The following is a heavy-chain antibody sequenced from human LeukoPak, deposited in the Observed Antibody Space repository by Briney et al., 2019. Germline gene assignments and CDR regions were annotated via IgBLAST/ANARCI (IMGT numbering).Heavy chain of an antibody. J-gene: IGHJ4*02. D-gene: IGHD6-13*01. Sequence: ASVKVSYKASGYTFTSYAMNWVRQAPGQGLEWMGWINTNTGNPTYAQGFTGRFVFSLDTSVSTAYLQISSLKADDTAVYYCARDGEVGSYSSSWYYFDYWGQGTLVTVSS. V-gene: IGHV7-4-1*02. CDR1: GYTFTSYA. CDR3: ARDGEVGSYSSSWYYFDY. CDR2: INTNTGNP.